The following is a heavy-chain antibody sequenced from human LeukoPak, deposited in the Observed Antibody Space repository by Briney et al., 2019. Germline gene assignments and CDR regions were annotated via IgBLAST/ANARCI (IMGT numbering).Heavy chain of an antibody. J-gene: IGHJ6*02. Sequence: GGSLRLSCAASGFTFSSYAMSWVRQTPGKGLEWVSIISGSAGTTYYADSVKGRFTISRDNSKDTLYLQMNSLRAEDTAVYYCAKEDWRMDVWGQGTTVTVSS. D-gene: IGHD2-21*01. CDR2: ISGSAGTT. CDR1: GFTFSSYA. V-gene: IGHV3-23*01. CDR3: AKEDWRMDV.